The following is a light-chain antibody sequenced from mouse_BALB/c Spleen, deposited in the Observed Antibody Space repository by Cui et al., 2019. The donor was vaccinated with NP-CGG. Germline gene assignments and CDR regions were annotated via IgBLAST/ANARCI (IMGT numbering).Light chain of an antibody. Sequence: QAVVNQESTLTTSPGETVTLTCRSSTGAVTTSNYANWVQEIPDHLFTGLIGGTNNRVPGVPARFSGSLIGDKAALTITGAQTEDEAIYFCALWYSNHWVFGGGTKLTVL. V-gene: IGLV1*01. CDR2: GTN. CDR1: TGAVTTSNY. CDR3: ALWYSNHWV. J-gene: IGLJ1*01.